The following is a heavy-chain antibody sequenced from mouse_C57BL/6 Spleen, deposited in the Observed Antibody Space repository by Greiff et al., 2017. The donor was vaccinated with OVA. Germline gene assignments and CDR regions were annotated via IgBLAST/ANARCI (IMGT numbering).Heavy chain of an antibody. CDR1: GFTFSSYA. CDR3: TRDQEGLGGLYYYAMDY. J-gene: IGHJ4*01. CDR2: ISSGGDYI. D-gene: IGHD6-5*01. Sequence: EVMLVESGEGLVKPGGSLKLSCAASGFTFSSYAMSWVRQTPEKRLEWVAYISSGGDYIYYADTVKGRFTISRDNARNTLYLQMSSLKSEDTAMYYCTRDQEGLGGLYYYAMDYWGQGTSVTVSS. V-gene: IGHV5-9-1*02.